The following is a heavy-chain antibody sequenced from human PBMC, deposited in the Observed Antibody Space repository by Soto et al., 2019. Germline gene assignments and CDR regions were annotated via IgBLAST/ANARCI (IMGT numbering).Heavy chain of an antibody. D-gene: IGHD3-3*01. V-gene: IGHV6-1*01. J-gene: IGHJ3*02. CDR1: GDSVSSNSAA. Sequence: SQTLSLTCAISGDSVSSNSAAWNWIRQSPSRGLEWLGRTYYRSKWYNDYAVSVKSRITINPDTSKNQFSLQLNSVTPEDTAVYYCARETIARILVLQWYNIDAFDIWGQGTRVTVSS. CDR3: ARETIARILVLQWYNIDAFDI. CDR2: TYYRSKWYN.